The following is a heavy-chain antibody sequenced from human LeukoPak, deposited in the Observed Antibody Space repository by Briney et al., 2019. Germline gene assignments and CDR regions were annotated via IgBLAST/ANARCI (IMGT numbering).Heavy chain of an antibody. CDR1: GFTFSSYA. D-gene: IGHD6-13*01. CDR2: ISSNGGST. CDR3: VQGAAAGTGPY. J-gene: IGHJ4*02. V-gene: IGHV3-64D*08. Sequence: GGSLRLSCSASGFTFSSYAMHWVRQAPGKGLEYVSAISSNGGSTYYADSVKGRFTISRDNSKNTLYLQMSSLRAEDTAVYYCVQGAAAGTGPYWGQGTLVTVSS.